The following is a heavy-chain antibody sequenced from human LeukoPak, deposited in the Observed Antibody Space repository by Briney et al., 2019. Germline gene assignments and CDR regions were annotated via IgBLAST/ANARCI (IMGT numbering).Heavy chain of an antibody. CDR3: ARDLGIAAAGCYYYGMDV. CDR1: GYTFTSYG. V-gene: IGHV1-18*01. CDR2: ISAYNGNT. J-gene: IGHJ6*02. Sequence: GASVEVSCKASGYTFTSYGISWVRQAPGQGLEWMGWISAYNGNTNYAQKLQGRVTMTTDTSTSTAYMELRSLRSDDTAVYYCARDLGIAAAGCYYYGMDVWGQGTTVTVSS. D-gene: IGHD6-13*01.